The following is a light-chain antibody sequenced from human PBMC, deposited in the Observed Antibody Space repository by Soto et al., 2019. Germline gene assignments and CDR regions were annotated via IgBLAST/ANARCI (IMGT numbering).Light chain of an antibody. Sequence: DIQMTQSPSTLSASVGDRVTITCRASQSISSWLAWYQQKPGKDPKLLIYKASTLEGGVPSRFSGSGSGTESALTISILQPDDFAAYYCQEYSRDYRYSFGEGTKVEVK. J-gene: IGKJ4*01. CDR3: QEYSRDYRYS. V-gene: IGKV1-5*03. CDR2: KAS. CDR1: QSISSW.